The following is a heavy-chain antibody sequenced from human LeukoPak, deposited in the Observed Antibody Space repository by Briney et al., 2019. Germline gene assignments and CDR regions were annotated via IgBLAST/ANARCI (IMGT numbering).Heavy chain of an antibody. V-gene: IGHV1-46*01. J-gene: IGHJ4*02. CDR3: ARDSLCTNGVCYPLFDY. D-gene: IGHD2-8*01. Sequence: ASVKVSCKASGYTFTSYYMHWVRQAPGQGLEWMGIINPSGGSTSYAQKFQGRVTITADESTSTAYMELSSLRSEDTAVYYCARDSLCTNGVCYPLFDYWGQGTLVTVSS. CDR1: GYTFTSYY. CDR2: INPSGGST.